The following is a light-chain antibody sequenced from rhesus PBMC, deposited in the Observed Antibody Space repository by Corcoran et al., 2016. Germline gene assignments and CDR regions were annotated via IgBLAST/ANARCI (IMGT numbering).Light chain of an antibody. Sequence: DIVVTQSPASLAVSLGERVTINCKSSQSLLYTSHNKNYLAWYQPKTGQAPEVLISWASTRASGVPNRVSGSGSWTDVTLTISGLQAEDVAVYYCQQYYSSPYNFGQGTKVEIK. V-gene: IGKV4-1*01. CDR1: QSLLYTSHNKNY. CDR3: QQYYSSPYN. J-gene: IGKJ2*01. CDR2: WAS.